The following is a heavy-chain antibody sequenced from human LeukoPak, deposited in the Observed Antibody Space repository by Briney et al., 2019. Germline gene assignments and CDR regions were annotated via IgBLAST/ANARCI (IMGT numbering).Heavy chain of an antibody. V-gene: IGHV1-24*01. CDR3: ATPGDTAMVRPLDY. J-gene: IGHJ4*02. Sequence: ASVKVSCKVSGYTLTELSMHWVRQAPGKGIEWMGGFDPEDGETIYAQKFQGRVTMTEDTSTDTAYMELSSLRSEDTAVYYCATPGDTAMVRPLDYWGKGTLVTVSS. CDR2: FDPEDGET. CDR1: GYTLTELS. D-gene: IGHD5-18*01.